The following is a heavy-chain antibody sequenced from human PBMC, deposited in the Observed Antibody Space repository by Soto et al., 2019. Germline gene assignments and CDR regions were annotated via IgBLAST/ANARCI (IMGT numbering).Heavy chain of an antibody. CDR1: GFTFRNYD. CDR2: ISAAGDP. Sequence: EVQLVESGGGLVQPGGSLRLSCEASGFTFRNYDMHWVRQGTGKGLEWVSGISAAGDPDYADSVEGRFTISRENAQNSFFLQMTSLRVGDTAVYYCARTDRDFYGLDVWGQGTTVIV. CDR3: ARTDRDFYGLDV. J-gene: IGHJ6*01. V-gene: IGHV3-13*05.